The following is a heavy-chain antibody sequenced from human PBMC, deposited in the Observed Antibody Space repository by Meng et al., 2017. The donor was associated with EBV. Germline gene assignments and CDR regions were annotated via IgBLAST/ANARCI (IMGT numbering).Heavy chain of an antibody. Sequence: QWQRVQLGSRVKKPGASVKFSCKASGYTFTGYYMHWVRQAPGQGLEWMGRINPNSGGTNYAQKFQGRVTMTRDTSISTAYMELSRLRSDDTAVYYCARVGIAVAGTGDYWGQGTLVTVSS. J-gene: IGHJ4*02. D-gene: IGHD6-19*01. CDR3: ARVGIAVAGTGDY. CDR1: GYTFTGYY. V-gene: IGHV1-2*06. CDR2: INPNSGGT.